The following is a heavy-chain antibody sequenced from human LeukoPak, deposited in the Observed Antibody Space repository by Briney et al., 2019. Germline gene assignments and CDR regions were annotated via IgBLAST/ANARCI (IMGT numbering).Heavy chain of an antibody. J-gene: IGHJ4*02. Sequence: ASVKVSCTASGYTLTDYYMHWVRQAPGQGLEWMGRINPNSGGTNYAQKFQGRVTMTRDTSISTVYMELSRLRSDDTAVYYCARVGYCESSGYYEYWGQGTLVTVSS. CDR2: INPNSGGT. CDR1: GYTLTDYY. CDR3: ARVGYCESSGYYEY. D-gene: IGHD3-22*01. V-gene: IGHV1-2*06.